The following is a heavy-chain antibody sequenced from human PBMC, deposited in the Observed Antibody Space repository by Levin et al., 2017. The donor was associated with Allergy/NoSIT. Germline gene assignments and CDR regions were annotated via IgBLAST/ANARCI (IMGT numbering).Heavy chain of an antibody. CDR2: INHSGST. Sequence: GSLRLSCAVYGGSFSGYYWSWIRQPPGKGLEWIGEINHSGSTNYNPSLKSRVTISVDTSKNQFSLKLSSVTAADTAVYYCARAPRRAWTYYYGSGSYYWGGVLFDYWGQGTLVTVSS. D-gene: IGHD3-10*01. CDR3: ARAPRRAWTYYYGSGSYYWGGVLFDY. V-gene: IGHV4-34*01. CDR1: GGSFSGYY. J-gene: IGHJ4*02.